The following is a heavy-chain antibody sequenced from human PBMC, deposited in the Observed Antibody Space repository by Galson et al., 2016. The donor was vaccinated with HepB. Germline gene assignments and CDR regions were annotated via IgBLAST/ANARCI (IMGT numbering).Heavy chain of an antibody. D-gene: IGHD3-10*01. CDR3: TRVLQWFGERWFDP. J-gene: IGHJ5*02. CDR2: ISGGGRTT. V-gene: IGHV3-23*01. Sequence: SLRLSCAASGFTFNDFAMSWVRQAPGKGLEWVSGISGGGRTTFYSDSLKGRFTISRDNSKNILYLQMNSLRAEDTAVYYCTRVLQWFGERWFDPWGQGTLVTVSS. CDR1: GFTFNDFA.